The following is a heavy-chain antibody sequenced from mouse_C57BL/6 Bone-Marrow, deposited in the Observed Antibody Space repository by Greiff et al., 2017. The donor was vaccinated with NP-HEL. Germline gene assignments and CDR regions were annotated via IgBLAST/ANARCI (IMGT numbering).Heavy chain of an antibody. CDR2: SRNKANDYTT. Sequence: EVKLVESGGGLVQSGRSLRLSCATSGLTFSDFYMEWVRQAPGKGLEWIAASRNKANDYTTEYSASVKGRFIVSRDTSQSILYLQMNALRAEDTAIYYCARDNYDYGFDYWGQGTTLTVSS. V-gene: IGHV7-1*01. CDR1: GLTFSDFY. D-gene: IGHD2-4*01. J-gene: IGHJ2*01. CDR3: ARDNYDYGFDY.